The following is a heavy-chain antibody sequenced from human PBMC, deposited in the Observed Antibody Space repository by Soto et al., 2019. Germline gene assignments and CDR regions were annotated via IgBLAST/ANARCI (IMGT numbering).Heavy chain of an antibody. CDR2: ISGSGGST. D-gene: IGHD5-18*01. CDR1: GFTFSSYA. J-gene: IGHJ2*01. CDR3: AIGTAIIYWYFDL. Sequence: EVQLLESGGGLVQPGGSLRLSCAASGFTFSSYAMSWVRQAPGKGLEWVSAISGSGGSTYYADSVKGRFTISRDNSKNTLYLQMNSLRAEDTAVYYCAIGTAIIYWYFDLWGRGTLVTVSS. V-gene: IGHV3-23*01.